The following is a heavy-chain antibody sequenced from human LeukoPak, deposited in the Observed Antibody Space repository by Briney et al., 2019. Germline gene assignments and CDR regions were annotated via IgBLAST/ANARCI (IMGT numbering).Heavy chain of an antibody. CDR3: AREYSSSSGYNWFDP. D-gene: IGHD6-6*01. CDR1: GYTCTGYY. CDR2: INPNSGGT. Sequence: ASVKVSCKASGYTCTGYYMHWVRQAPGQGLEWMGWINPNSGGTNYAQKFQGRVTMTRDTSISTAYMELSRLRSDDTAVYYCAREYSSSSGYNWFDPWGQGTLVTVSS. V-gene: IGHV1-2*02. J-gene: IGHJ5*02.